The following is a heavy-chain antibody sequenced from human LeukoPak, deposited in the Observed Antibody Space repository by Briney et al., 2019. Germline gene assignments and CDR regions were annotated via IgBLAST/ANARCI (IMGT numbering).Heavy chain of an antibody. V-gene: IGHV3-48*03. CDR2: ISSSGSTI. CDR3: ARLSEVVADY. Sequence: PGGSLRLSCAASGFTFSSYEMNWVRQAPGKGLEWVSYISSSGSTIYYADSVKGRFTISRDNAKNSLYLQMNSLRAEDTAVYYCARLSEVVADYWGQGTLVTVSS. D-gene: IGHD2-2*01. CDR1: GFTFSSYE. J-gene: IGHJ4*02.